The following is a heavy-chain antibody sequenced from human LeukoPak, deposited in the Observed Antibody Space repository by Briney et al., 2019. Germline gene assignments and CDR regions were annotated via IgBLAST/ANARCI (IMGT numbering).Heavy chain of an antibody. CDR3: AQSGSYAAFDY. V-gene: IGHV3-72*01. D-gene: IGHD1-26*01. CDR1: GITFSGSA. CDR2: IRNKANSYTT. Sequence: GGSLRLSCEASGITFSGSAMHWVRQAPGKGLEWVGRIRNKANSYTTEYAASVKGRFTISRDDSKNSLYLQMNSLKTEDTAVYYCAQSGSYAAFDYWGQGTLVTVSS. J-gene: IGHJ4*02.